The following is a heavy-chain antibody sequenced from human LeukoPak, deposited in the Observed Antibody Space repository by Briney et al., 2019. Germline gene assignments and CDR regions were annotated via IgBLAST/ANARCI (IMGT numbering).Heavy chain of an antibody. Sequence: PSETLSLTCTVSGGSITTDDYYWNWIRQTPGEGLEWVGYMYCSGSTYYSPSLKSRVTISRDTSKNQISLELRSVTAADTAVYYCARDKWVRAGDSWLNYGMDVWGQGTTVTISS. J-gene: IGHJ6*02. CDR3: ARDKWVRAGDSWLNYGMDV. D-gene: IGHD6-13*01. V-gene: IGHV4-30-4*01. CDR2: MYCSGST. CDR1: GGSITTDDYY.